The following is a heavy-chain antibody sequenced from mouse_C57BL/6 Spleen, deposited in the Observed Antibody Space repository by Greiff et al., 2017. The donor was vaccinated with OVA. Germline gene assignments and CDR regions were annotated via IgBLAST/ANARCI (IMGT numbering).Heavy chain of an antibody. CDR1: GYTFTDYY. D-gene: IGHD2-2*01. V-gene: IGHV1-76*01. CDR2: IYPGSGNT. J-gene: IGHJ4*01. CDR3: AGGYEDYAMDY. Sequence: VKLQESGAELVRPGASVKLSCKASGYTFTDYYINWVKQRPGQGLEWIARIYPGSGNTYYNEKFKGKATLTAEKSSSTAYMQLSSLTSEDSAVYFCAGGYEDYAMDYWGQGTSVTVSS.